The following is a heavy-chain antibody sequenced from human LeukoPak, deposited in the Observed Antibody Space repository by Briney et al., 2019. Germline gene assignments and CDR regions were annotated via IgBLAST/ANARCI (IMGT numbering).Heavy chain of an antibody. CDR2: ISYDGSNK. J-gene: IGHJ6*02. CDR1: GFSFSSSA. Sequence: GGSLRLSCEASGFSFSSSAMHWVRQAPGKGLEWVAIISYDGSNKHYENSVKGRFTISRDNSKNTLFLQMNSLKAEDTAIYFCAKSPWYSSAWYRGGLDVWGQGATVTVAS. CDR3: AKSPWYSSAWYRGGLDV. V-gene: IGHV3-30-3*02. D-gene: IGHD6-19*01.